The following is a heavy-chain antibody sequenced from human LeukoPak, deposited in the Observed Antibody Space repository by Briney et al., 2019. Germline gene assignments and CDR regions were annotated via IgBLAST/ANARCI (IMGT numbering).Heavy chain of an antibody. J-gene: IGHJ4*02. CDR2: IKQDGSEK. CDR3: ARDSAGNDY. CDR1: GFTFSTYW. D-gene: IGHD6-13*01. Sequence: GGSLRLSCAASGFTFSTYWMSWGRQAPGEGLEWVANIKQDGSEKYYVDSVKGRFTISRDNAKNSLYLQMNSLRAEDTAMYYCARDSAGNDYWGQGTLVTVSS. V-gene: IGHV3-7*01.